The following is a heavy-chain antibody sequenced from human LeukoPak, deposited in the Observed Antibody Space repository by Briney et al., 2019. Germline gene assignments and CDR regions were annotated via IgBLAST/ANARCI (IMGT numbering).Heavy chain of an antibody. D-gene: IGHD6-13*01. Sequence: PSETLSLTCTVSGGSISSYYWSWIRQPPGKGLEWIGEINHSGSTNYNPSLKSRVTISVDTSKNQFSLKLSSVTAADTAVYYCARGVGTGSSWYRPFSYWGQGTLVTVSS. CDR1: GGSISSYY. V-gene: IGHV4-34*01. CDR2: INHSGST. J-gene: IGHJ4*02. CDR3: ARGVGTGSSWYRPFSY.